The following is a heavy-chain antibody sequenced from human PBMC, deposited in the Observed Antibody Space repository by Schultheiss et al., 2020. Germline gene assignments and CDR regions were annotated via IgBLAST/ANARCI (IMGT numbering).Heavy chain of an antibody. CDR1: GGSISSTTYY. J-gene: IGHJ4*02. D-gene: IGHD5-18*01. CDR3: ARAGFSYGTGYYFDF. V-gene: IGHV4-39*07. CDR2: IYYSEGT. Sequence: SETLSLTCTVSGGSISSTTYYWGWIRQPPGKGLEWIGSIYYSEGTYYNPSLKSRVTISVDTSKNQFSLNLSSVTAADTAMYYCARAGFSYGTGYYFDFWGQGTLVTVSS.